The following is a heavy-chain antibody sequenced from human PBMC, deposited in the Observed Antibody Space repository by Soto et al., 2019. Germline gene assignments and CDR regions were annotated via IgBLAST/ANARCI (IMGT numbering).Heavy chain of an antibody. J-gene: IGHJ6*02. CDR2: IYYSGST. CDR1: GGSISSGGYY. CDR3: ARVDRIAAAGSLYYYYGMDG. D-gene: IGHD6-13*01. Sequence: PSETLSLTCTVSGGSISSGGYYWSWIRQHPGKGLEWIGYIYYSGSTYYNPSLKSRVTISVDTSKNQFSLKLSSVTAADTAVYYCARVDRIAAAGSLYYYYGMDGWGQGNTVTFSS. V-gene: IGHV4-31*03.